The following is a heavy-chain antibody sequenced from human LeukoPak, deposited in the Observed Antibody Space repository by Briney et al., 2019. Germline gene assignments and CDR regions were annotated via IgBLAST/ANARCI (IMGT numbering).Heavy chain of an antibody. CDR1: GYSFTSYW. J-gene: IGHJ5*02. CDR3: ARYPHYDILTGYYFPVGWFDP. D-gene: IGHD3-9*01. Sequence: GESLKISCKGSGYSFTSYWIGWVRQMPGKGLEWMGIIYPGGSDTRYSPSFQGQVTISADKSISTAYLQWGSLKASDTAMYYCARYPHYDILTGYYFPVGWFDPWGQGTLVTVSS. V-gene: IGHV5-51*01. CDR2: IYPGGSDT.